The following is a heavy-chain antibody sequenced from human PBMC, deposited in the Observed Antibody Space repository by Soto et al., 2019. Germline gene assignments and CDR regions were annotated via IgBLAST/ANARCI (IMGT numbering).Heavy chain of an antibody. J-gene: IGHJ4*02. CDR1: GFTFSDYY. CDR3: GYEYSSSSTVLDY. D-gene: IGHD6-6*01. CDR2: ISSSGSTI. V-gene: IGHV3-11*01. Sequence: GGSLRLSCAASGFTFSDYYMSWIRQAPGKGLEWVSYISSSGSTIYCADSVKGRFTISRDNAKNSLYLQMNSLRAEDTAVYYCGYEYSSSSTVLDYWGQGTLVTVSS.